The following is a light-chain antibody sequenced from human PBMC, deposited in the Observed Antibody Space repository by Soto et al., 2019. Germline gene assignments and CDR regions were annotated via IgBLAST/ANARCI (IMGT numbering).Light chain of an antibody. CDR3: QQLDSYPLT. V-gene: IGKV1-9*01. CDR2: IAS. J-gene: IGKJ5*01. CDR1: QGIRNS. Sequence: IQLTQSPSSLSASIGDRVTITCRASQGIRNSLAWYQQKPGKAPKLLIYIASTLQSGVPPRFSGSGFGTDFTLTISSLQPEDFATYYCQQLDSYPLTFGQGTRLEIK.